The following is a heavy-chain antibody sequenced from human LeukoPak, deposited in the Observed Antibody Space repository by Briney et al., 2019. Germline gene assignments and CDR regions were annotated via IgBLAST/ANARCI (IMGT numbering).Heavy chain of an antibody. D-gene: IGHD4-11*01. Sequence: SETLSLTCTVSGGSISSGDYYWSWIRQPPGKGLEWIGYIYYSGSTYYNPSLKSRVTISVDTSKNQFSLKLSSVTAADTAVYYCARVGGWITVTTYAFDIWGQGTMVTVSS. CDR1: GGSISSGDYY. J-gene: IGHJ3*02. CDR3: ARVGGWITVTTYAFDI. CDR2: IYYSGST. V-gene: IGHV4-30-4*08.